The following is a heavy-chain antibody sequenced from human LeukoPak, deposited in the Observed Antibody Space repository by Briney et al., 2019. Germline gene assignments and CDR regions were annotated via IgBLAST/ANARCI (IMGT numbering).Heavy chain of an antibody. CDR3: ARPSQLALFNY. CDR1: GFTFSSYG. V-gene: IGHV3-33*01. CDR2: IWYDGSNK. J-gene: IGHJ4*02. D-gene: IGHD6-13*01. Sequence: GGSLRLSCAASGFTFSSYGMHWVRQAPGKGLEWVAVIWYDGSNKYYADSVKGRFTISRDNSKNTLYLQMNSLRDEDTAVYYCARPSQLALFNYWGQGTLVTVSS.